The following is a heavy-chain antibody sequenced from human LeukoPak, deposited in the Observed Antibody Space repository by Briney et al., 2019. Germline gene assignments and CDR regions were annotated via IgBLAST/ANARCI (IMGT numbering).Heavy chain of an antibody. J-gene: IGHJ3*02. V-gene: IGHV4-59*07. CDR1: GGSISNYY. CDR2: IYYSVTD. D-gene: IGHD2-15*01. CDR3: ARSPGGGFDI. Sequence: SDTLSLTCTVSGGSISNYYGGWIRQSPGKGLELIGYIYYSVTDNYNPSLKSRVSISVDTSKKQFSLKLSSVTAADTAVYYCARSPGGGFDIWGQGTMVTVSS.